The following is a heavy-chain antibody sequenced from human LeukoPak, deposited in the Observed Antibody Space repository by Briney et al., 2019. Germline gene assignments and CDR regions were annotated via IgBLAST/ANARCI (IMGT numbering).Heavy chain of an antibody. D-gene: IGHD6-13*01. CDR1: GFTFSSYW. CDR2: IKQDGSEK. J-gene: IGHJ4*02. CDR3: VRVGVWAAGRFWLDY. V-gene: IGHV3-7*01. Sequence: GGSLRLSCAASGFTFSSYWMSWVRQAPGKGLEWVANIKQDGSEKNYLDSVKGRFTISRDNAKNSLYLQMNSLGAEDAAVFYCVRVGVWAAGRFWLDYWGQGTLVTVSS.